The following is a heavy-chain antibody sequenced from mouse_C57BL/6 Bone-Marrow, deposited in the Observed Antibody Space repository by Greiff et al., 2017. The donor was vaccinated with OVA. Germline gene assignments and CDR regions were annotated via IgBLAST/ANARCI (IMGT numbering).Heavy chain of an antibody. V-gene: IGHV5-17*01. Sequence: EVKVVESGGGLVKPGGSLKLSCAASGFTFSDYGMHWVRQAPEKGLEWVAYISSGSSTIYYADTVKGRFTISRDNAKNTLFLQMTSLMSEDTAMYYCARVDSPFAYWGQGTLVTVSA. CDR1: GFTFSDYG. CDR2: ISSGSSTI. CDR3: ARVDSPFAY. D-gene: IGHD2-4*01. J-gene: IGHJ3*01.